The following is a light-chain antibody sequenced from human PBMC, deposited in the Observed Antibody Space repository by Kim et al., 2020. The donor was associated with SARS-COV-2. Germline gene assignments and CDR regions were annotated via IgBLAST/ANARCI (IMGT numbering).Light chain of an antibody. J-gene: IGLJ1*01. Sequence: QSALTQPPSASGSPGQSVTISCTGTNSDVGGYNYVSWHQQHPGKAPKLMIYDVNKRPSGVPNRFSGSKSGNTASLTVSGLQAEDEADYYCSTYAGTNDVYVFGAGTKVTVL. CDR3: STYAGTNDVYV. V-gene: IGLV2-8*01. CDR1: NSDVGGYNY. CDR2: DVN.